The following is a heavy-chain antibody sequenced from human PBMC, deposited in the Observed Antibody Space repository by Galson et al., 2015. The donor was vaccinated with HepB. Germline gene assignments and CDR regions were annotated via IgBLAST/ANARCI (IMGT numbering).Heavy chain of an antibody. D-gene: IGHD1-14*01. CDR3: ARNRVYFDY. J-gene: IGHJ4*02. CDR1: GFTFSSYG. V-gene: IGHV3-30*03. CDR2: ISYDGSNK. Sequence: LRLSCAASGFTFSSYGMHWVRQAPGKGLEWVAVISYDGSNKYYADSVKGRFTISRDNSKNTLYLQMNSLRAEDTAVYYCARNRVYFDYWGQGTLVTVSS.